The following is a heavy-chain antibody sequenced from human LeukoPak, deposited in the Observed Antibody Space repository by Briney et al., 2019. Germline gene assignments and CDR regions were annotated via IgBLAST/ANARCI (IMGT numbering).Heavy chain of an antibody. CDR2: IYYSGST. D-gene: IGHD3-3*01. V-gene: IGHV4-59*01. J-gene: IGHJ4*02. Sequence: SETLSLTCTVSGGSINSYYWSWIRQPPGKGLEWIGYIYYSGSTNYNPSLKSRVTISVDTSKNQFSLKLSSVTAADTAVYYRARGGGFWSGYYLDYWGQGTLVTVSS. CDR3: ARGGGFWSGYYLDY. CDR1: GGSINSYY.